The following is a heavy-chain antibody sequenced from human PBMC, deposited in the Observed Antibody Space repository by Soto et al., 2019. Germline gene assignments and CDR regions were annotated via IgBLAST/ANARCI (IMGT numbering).Heavy chain of an antibody. CDR3: ASNGALGGNTRADQ. CDR2: IYHSGKT. V-gene: IGHV4-4*02. D-gene: IGHD1-26*01. CDR1: GYSISATNW. Sequence: QVHLVESGRGLVKPSGALSLTCAVSGYSISATNWWSWVRQPPGKGLECIGEIYHSGKTNYNPSLKSLFTLTVDKSKNMSSLELKSVTAADTAIYYCASNGALGGNTRADQWGQGSLVTVSS. J-gene: IGHJ5*02.